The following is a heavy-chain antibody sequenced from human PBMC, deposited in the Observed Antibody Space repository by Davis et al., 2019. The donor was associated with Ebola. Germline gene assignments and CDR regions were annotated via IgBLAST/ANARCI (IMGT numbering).Heavy chain of an antibody. CDR1: GYTFTSYG. J-gene: IGHJ6*04. D-gene: IGHD3-3*01. CDR2: INAGNGNT. CDR3: ARTLGVVIGHIYYYYGMDV. Sequence: ASVKVSCKASGYTFTSYGISWVRQAPGQRLEWMGWINAGNGNTKYSQKLQGRVTITRDKSTSTAYMELSSLRSEDTAVYYCARTLGVVIGHIYYYYGMDVWGKGTTVTVSS. V-gene: IGHV1-18*01.